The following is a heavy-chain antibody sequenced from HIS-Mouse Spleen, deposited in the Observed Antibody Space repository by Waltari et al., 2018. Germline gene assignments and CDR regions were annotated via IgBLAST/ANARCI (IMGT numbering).Heavy chain of an antibody. Sequence: QVQLQQWGAGLLKPSETLSLTCAVYGGSFSGYYWSWIRQPPGKGLEWIGEINHSGSTNYNPSLKSRVTISVDTSKNQFSLKLSSVTAADTAVYYCARGLGDRTFDIWGQGTMVTVSS. D-gene: IGHD3-16*01. CDR2: INHSGST. J-gene: IGHJ3*02. CDR1: GGSFSGYY. CDR3: ARGLGDRTFDI. V-gene: IGHV4-34*01.